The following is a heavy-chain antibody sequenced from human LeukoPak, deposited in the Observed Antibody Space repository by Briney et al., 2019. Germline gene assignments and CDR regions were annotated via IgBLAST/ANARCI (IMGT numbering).Heavy chain of an antibody. D-gene: IGHD3-10*01. Sequence: GASVKVSCKASGYTFTSYGISWVRQAPGQGLEWMGWISAYNGNTNYAQKLQGRVTMTTDTSTSTAYMELRSLRSDDTAVYYCAKTFYGSGSYVPDYWGQGTLVTVSS. V-gene: IGHV1-18*01. J-gene: IGHJ4*02. CDR3: AKTFYGSGSYVPDY. CDR1: GYTFTSYG. CDR2: ISAYNGNT.